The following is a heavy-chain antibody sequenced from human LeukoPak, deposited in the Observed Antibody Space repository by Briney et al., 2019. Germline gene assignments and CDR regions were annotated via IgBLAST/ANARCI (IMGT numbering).Heavy chain of an antibody. CDR2: IYYSGST. CDR1: GGSVSSGSYY. Sequence: SETLSLTCTVSGGSVSSGSYYWSWIRQPPGKGLERIGYIYYSGSTNYNPSLKSRVTISVDTSKNQFSLKLSSVTAADTAVYYCARVHGDYEFFDYWGQGTLVTVSS. CDR3: ARVHGDYEFFDY. D-gene: IGHD4-17*01. J-gene: IGHJ4*02. V-gene: IGHV4-61*01.